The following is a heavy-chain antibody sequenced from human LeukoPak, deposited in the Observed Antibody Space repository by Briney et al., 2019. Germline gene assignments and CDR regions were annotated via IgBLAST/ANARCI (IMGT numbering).Heavy chain of an antibody. J-gene: IGHJ4*02. CDR1: GFTLSSYA. CDR2: ISVSGNT. D-gene: IGHD2-15*01. V-gene: IGHV3-23*01. Sequence: GGSLRLSCAASGFTLSSYAMSWVRQGPGKGLEWVSAISVSGNTYHADSVKGRFTISRDSSENTLYLQMNSLRAEDAAVYYCAKAPVTTCSGAYCYPFDYWGQGTLVTVSS. CDR3: AKAPVTTCSGAYCYPFDY.